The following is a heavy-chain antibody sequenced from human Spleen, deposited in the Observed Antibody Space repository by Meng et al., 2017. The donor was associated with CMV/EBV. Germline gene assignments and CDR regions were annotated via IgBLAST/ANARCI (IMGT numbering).Heavy chain of an antibody. V-gene: IGHV3-30*18. CDR3: AKLGVRWETNDY. J-gene: IGHJ4*02. CDR2: ISYDGSNK. CDR1: GFTFSNYA. D-gene: IGHD1-26*01. Sequence: GESLKISCAASGFTFSNYAFHWVRQAPGKGLEWVALISYDGSNKYYADSVKGRFTISRDNSKDTLFLQMNSLRAEDTAVYYCAKLGVRWETNDYWGQGMLVTVSS.